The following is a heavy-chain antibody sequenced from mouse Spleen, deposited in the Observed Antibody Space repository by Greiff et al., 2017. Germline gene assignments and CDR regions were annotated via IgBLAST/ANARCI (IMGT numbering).Heavy chain of an antibody. V-gene: IGHV1-87*01. CDR2: IYPGDGDT. CDR3: ARGITTVVAALYFDV. Sequence: QVQMKESGAELARPGASVKLSCKAAGYTFTSYWMQWVKQRPGQGLEWSGAIYPGDGDTRYTQKFKGKATLTADKSSSTAYMQLSSLASEDSAVYYCARGITTVVAALYFDVWGAVTTVTVSS. D-gene: IGHD1-1*01. CDR1: GYTFTSYW. J-gene: IGHJ1*01.